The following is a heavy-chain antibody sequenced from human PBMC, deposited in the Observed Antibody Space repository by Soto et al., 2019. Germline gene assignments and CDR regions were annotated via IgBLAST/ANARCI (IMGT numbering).Heavy chain of an antibody. CDR2: ISAYNGNT. Sequence: ASVKVSCKASGDTFSTYTITWMRQAPGQGLEWMGWISAYNGNTKNAQKLQGRVTMTTDTSTSTAYMELRSLRSDDTAVYYCARDSPPVGYWGQGTLVTVS. V-gene: IGHV1-18*01. CDR1: GDTFSTYT. J-gene: IGHJ4*02. CDR3: ARDSPPVGY.